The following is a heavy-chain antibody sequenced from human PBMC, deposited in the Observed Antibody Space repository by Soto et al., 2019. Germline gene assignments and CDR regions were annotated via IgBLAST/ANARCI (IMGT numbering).Heavy chain of an antibody. Sequence: GGSLRLSCGASGFTFSSYSMNWVRQAPGKGLEWVSSISSSSSYIYYADSVKGRFTISRDNAKNSLYLQMNSLRAEDTAVYYCASGYSSSSGYYYYYMDVWGKGTTVTVSS. J-gene: IGHJ6*03. CDR1: GFTFSSYS. CDR3: ASGYSSSSGYYYYYMDV. D-gene: IGHD6-6*01. CDR2: ISSSSSYI. V-gene: IGHV3-21*01.